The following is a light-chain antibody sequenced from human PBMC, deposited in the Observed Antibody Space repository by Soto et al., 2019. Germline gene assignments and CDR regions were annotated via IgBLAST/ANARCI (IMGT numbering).Light chain of an antibody. CDR1: QSIRSY. V-gene: IGKV1-39*01. J-gene: IGKJ1*01. CDR3: QQSYTTPPT. Sequence: DIQMTQSPSSLSASVGDRVTISCRASQSIRSYLNWYQQKPGKAPKLLIYGASSLQSGVPSRFSGSGSGTDFTLTISSPQPEDFATYYCQQSYTTPPTFGQGTKVEIK. CDR2: GAS.